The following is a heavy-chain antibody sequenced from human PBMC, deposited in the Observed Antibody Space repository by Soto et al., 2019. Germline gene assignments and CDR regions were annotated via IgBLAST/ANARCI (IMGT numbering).Heavy chain of an antibody. V-gene: IGHV1-2*04. CDR3: ARGHSSGWGQYYYYYYGMDV. Sequence: ASVKVSCKASGYTFTGYYMHWVRQAPGQGLEWMGWINPNSGGTNYAQKFQGWVTMTWDTSISTAYMELSRLRSDDTAVYYCARGHSSGWGQYYYYYYGMDVWGQGTTVTVSS. J-gene: IGHJ6*02. CDR2: INPNSGGT. D-gene: IGHD6-19*01. CDR1: GYTFTGYY.